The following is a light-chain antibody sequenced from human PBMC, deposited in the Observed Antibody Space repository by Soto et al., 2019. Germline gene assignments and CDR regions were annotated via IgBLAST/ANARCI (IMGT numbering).Light chain of an antibody. J-gene: IGKJ3*01. V-gene: IGKV1-39*01. CDR2: AAS. Sequence: DIQMTQSPSSLSASVGDRVTITCRASQSISSYLNWYQQKPGKAPKLLIYAASSLQSGVPSRFSDSGSGTDFTLTISSLHPEDFATYYCQQSYSTPITFGPGTKVDIK. CDR1: QSISSY. CDR3: QQSYSTPIT.